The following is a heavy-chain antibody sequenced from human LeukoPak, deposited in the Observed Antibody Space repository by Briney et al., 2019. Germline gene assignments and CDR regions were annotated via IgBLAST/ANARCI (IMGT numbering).Heavy chain of an antibody. CDR1: GGSISSSSYY. CDR3: ARLVRAYYYDMINWFDP. V-gene: IGHV4-39*07. J-gene: IGHJ5*02. CDR2: IYYSGST. Sequence: SETLSLTCTVSGGSISSSSYYWGWIRQPPGKGLEWIGSIYYSGSTYYNPSLKSRVTISVDTSKNQFSLKLSSVTAADTAVYYCARLVRAYYYDMINWFDPWGQGTLVTVSS. D-gene: IGHD3-22*01.